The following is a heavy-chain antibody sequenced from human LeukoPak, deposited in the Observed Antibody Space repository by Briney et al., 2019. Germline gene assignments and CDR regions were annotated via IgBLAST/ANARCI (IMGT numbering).Heavy chain of an antibody. Sequence: GGSLRLSRAASGFTFSGSAMQWVRQASGKGLEWVGRIRSKANSYATAYAASVKGRFTISRDDSKNTAYLQMNSLKTEDTAVYYCISRPTGTTTPGNIDYWGQGTLVTVSS. D-gene: IGHD1-1*01. CDR2: IRSKANSYAT. V-gene: IGHV3-73*01. J-gene: IGHJ4*02. CDR1: GFTFSGSA. CDR3: ISRPTGTTTPGNIDY.